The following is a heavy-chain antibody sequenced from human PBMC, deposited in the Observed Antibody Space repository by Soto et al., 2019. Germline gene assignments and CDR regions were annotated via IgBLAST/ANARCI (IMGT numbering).Heavy chain of an antibody. CDR3: ARTQIDSSGQIDWYFDL. CDR2: IGTAGDT. V-gene: IGHV3-13*01. D-gene: IGHD3-22*01. Sequence: EVQLVESGGGLVQPGGSLRLSCAASGFTFSSYDMHWVRQATGKGLEWVSAIGTAGDTYYPGSVKGRFTISRENAKNSLYLQMTSMRAGDSAVYYCARTQIDSSGQIDWYFDLWGRGTLVTVSS. J-gene: IGHJ2*01. CDR1: GFTFSSYD.